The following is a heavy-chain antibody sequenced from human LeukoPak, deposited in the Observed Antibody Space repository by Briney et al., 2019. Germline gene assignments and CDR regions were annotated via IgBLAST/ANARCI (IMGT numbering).Heavy chain of an antibody. J-gene: IGHJ6*04. CDR2: INHSGST. V-gene: IGHV4-34*01. D-gene: IGHD6-19*01. CDR3: AGGRNSYSSGWFRDYGMDV. CDR1: GGSFNGYY. Sequence: SETLSLTCAVYGGSFNGYYWSWIRQPPGKGLEWIGEINHSGSTNYNPSLKSRVTISVDTSKNQFSLKLSSVTAADTAVYYCAGGRNSYSSGWFRDYGMDVWGKGTTVTVSS.